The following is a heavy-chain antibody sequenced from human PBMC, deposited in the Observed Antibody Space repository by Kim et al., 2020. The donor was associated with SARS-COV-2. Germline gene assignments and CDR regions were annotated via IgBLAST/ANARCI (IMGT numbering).Heavy chain of an antibody. J-gene: IGHJ4*02. Sequence: ASVKVSCKASGHTLTSYYIHWVRQAPGQGLEWMGIIDPSGGSTSYAQKLEGRITMTRDTSTTTVYMELSSLRSEDTAVYYCARRERLTVTPALDYWGQGTLVTVSS. V-gene: IGHV1-46*04. CDR1: GHTLTSYY. D-gene: IGHD4-17*01. CDR3: ARRERLTVTPALDY. CDR2: IDPSGGST.